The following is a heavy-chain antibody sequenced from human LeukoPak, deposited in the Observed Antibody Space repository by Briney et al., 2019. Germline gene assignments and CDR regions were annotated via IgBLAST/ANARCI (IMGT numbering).Heavy chain of an antibody. Sequence: PSETLSLTCSVSGGSTSSYYWSWIRQPPGKGLECRGYIYYSESTNYNPSLKSRVTISIDTSKNQFSLKLTSATAADTAVYYCARGSQWLDYWGQGTLVTVSS. CDR3: ARGSQWLDY. J-gene: IGHJ4*02. D-gene: IGHD6-19*01. CDR1: GGSTSSYY. V-gene: IGHV4-59*01. CDR2: IYYSEST.